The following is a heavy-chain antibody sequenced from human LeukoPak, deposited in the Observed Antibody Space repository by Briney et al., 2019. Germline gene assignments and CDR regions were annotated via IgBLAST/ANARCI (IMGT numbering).Heavy chain of an antibody. Sequence: ASVKVSCKASGYTFTSYDINWVRQATGQGLEWMGWMNPNSGNTGYAQKFRGRVTMTRNTSISTAYMELSSLRSEDTAVYYCARGLRAITFGGVIALGYWGQGTLVTVSS. D-gene: IGHD3-16*02. J-gene: IGHJ4*02. CDR2: MNPNSGNT. CDR3: ARGLRAITFGGVIALGY. CDR1: GYTFTSYD. V-gene: IGHV1-8*01.